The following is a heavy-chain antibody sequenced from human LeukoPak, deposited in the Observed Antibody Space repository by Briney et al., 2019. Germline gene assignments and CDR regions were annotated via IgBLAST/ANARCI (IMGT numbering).Heavy chain of an antibody. J-gene: IGHJ4*02. CDR3: ARGLELPDYFDY. CDR1: GGTFSSYA. D-gene: IGHD1-7*01. CDR2: LIPIFGTA. V-gene: IGHV1-69*13. Sequence: SVKVSCKASGGTFSSYAISWVRQAPGQGLEWMGGLIPIFGTANYAQKFQGRVTITADESTSTAYMELSSLRSEDTAVYYCARGLELPDYFDYWGQGTLVTVSS.